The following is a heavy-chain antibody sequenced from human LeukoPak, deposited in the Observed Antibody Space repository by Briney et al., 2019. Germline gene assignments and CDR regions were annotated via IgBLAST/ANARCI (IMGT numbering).Heavy chain of an antibody. CDR3: ARSSSSSGQGFDY. CDR1: GGSISSYY. D-gene: IGHD6-6*01. Sequence: SETLSLTCTVSGGSISSYYWSWIRQPPGKGLEWIGYIYYSGSTNYNPSLKSRVTMSVDTSKNQFSLKLSSVTAADTAVYYCARSSSSSGQGFDYWGQGTLVTVSS. CDR2: IYYSGST. J-gene: IGHJ4*02. V-gene: IGHV4-59*12.